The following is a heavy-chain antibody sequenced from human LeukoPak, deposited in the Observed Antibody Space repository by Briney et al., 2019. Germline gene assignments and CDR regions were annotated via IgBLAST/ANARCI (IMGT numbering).Heavy chain of an antibody. CDR3: ARVGGQQLVTYYYYGMDV. V-gene: IGHV3-30*04. Sequence: PGGSLRLSCAASGFTFSSYAMHWVRQAPGKGLEWVAVISYDGSNKYYADSVKGRFTISRDNSKNTLYLQMNSLRAEDTAVYYCARVGGQQLVTYYYYGMDVWGQGTTVTVSS. J-gene: IGHJ6*02. CDR2: ISYDGSNK. D-gene: IGHD6-13*01. CDR1: GFTFSSYA.